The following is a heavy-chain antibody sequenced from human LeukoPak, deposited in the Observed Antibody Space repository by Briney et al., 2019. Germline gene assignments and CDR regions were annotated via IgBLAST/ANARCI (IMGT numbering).Heavy chain of an antibody. CDR3: ARGVATDY. J-gene: IGHJ4*02. CDR2: INPNSGGT. V-gene: IGHV1-2*02. Sequence: ASLKVSCEASGYTFTVYYMHWVRQAPGQGLEWMGWINPNSGGTNYAQKFQSRVTMTRDTSISTAYMELSRLRSEDTAMYYCARGVATDYCGQGTLVTVSS. D-gene: IGHD2-15*01. CDR1: GYTFTVYY.